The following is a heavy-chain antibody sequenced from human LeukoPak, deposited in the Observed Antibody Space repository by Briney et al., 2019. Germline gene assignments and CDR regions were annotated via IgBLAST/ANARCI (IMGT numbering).Heavy chain of an antibody. CDR1: GGSISSYY. J-gene: IGHJ4*02. CDR2: IYYSGST. Sequence: SETLSLTCTVSGGSISSYYWSWIRQPPGKGLEWIGYIYYSGSTNYNPSLKSRVTISVDTSKNQFSLKLSSVTAADTAVYYCARGWNYFDSSGYSVQFDYWGQGTLVTVSS. CDR3: ARGWNYFDSSGYSVQFDY. D-gene: IGHD3-22*01. V-gene: IGHV4-59*01.